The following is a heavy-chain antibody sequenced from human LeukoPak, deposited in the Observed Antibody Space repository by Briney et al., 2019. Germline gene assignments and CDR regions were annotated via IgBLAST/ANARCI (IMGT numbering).Heavy chain of an antibody. CDR1: GGSMSSHY. D-gene: IGHD1-1*01. J-gene: IGHJ3*02. Sequence: SETLSLTCTVSGGSMSSHYWSWIRQPPGKGLEGLGYISYIGSTTHTPSLKSRVTISVDPSKNQFSLRLSSVPAADTAVYFCAGDQLALNALNIWGQGTLVSVSS. CDR3: AGDQLALNALNI. CDR2: ISYIGST. V-gene: IGHV4-59*11.